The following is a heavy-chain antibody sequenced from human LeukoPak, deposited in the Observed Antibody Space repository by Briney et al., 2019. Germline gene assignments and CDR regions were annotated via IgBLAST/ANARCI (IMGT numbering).Heavy chain of an antibody. D-gene: IGHD4-17*01. J-gene: IGHJ3*02. CDR3: ARGGYGDYDAFDI. CDR2: IWYDGSNK. CDR1: GFTFSSYG. V-gene: IGHV3-33*01. Sequence: GRSLRLSCAASGFTFSSYGMHWVRQAPGKGLEWVAVIWYDGSNKYYADSVKGRFTISRDNSKSTLYLQMNSLRAEDTAVYYCARGGYGDYDAFDIWGQGTMVTVSS.